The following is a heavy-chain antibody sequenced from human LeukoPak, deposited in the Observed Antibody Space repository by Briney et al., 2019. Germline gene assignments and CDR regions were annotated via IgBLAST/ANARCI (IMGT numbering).Heavy chain of an antibody. J-gene: IGHJ4*02. CDR1: GFTSSSYA. D-gene: IGHD3-10*01. CDR2: ISGSGGST. CDR3: AKDRDALGDGLDY. V-gene: IGHV3-23*01. Sequence: PGGSLRLSCAASGFTSSSYAMSWVRQAPGKGLEWVSAISGSGGSTYYADSVKGRFTISRDNSKNTLYLQMNSLRAEDTAVYYCAKDRDALGDGLDYWGQGTLVTVSS.